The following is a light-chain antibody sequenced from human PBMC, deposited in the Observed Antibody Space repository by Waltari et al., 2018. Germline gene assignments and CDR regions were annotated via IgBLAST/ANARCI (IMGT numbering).Light chain of an antibody. Sequence: DIQMTQSPASLSSSVGERVTITCRASQSVGNYLTWYQHKPGQAPRLLIYAASNLLSAVTSRCSGSGSGTEFTFHISSMQHEDDATDYCQQRSSTPQNTFGQGTRLEIK. CDR2: AAS. J-gene: IGKJ5*01. V-gene: IGKV1-39*01. CDR3: QQRSSTPQNT. CDR1: QSVGNY.